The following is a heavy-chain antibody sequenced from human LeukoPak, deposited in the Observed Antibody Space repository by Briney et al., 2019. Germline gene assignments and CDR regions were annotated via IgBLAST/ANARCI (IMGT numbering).Heavy chain of an antibody. CDR1: GFTFSSYS. CDR3: ARGGGAPPYYFDL. J-gene: IGHJ4*02. V-gene: IGHV3-21*01. Sequence: GGSLRLSCAASGFTFSSYSMSWVRQAPGKGLEWVSSISSGSEYIYYSDSVKGRFTISRDNAEKSLFLQMNSLRAEDTAVYYCARGGGAPPYYFDLWGQGTPVTVSS. D-gene: IGHD1-26*01. CDR2: ISSGSEYI.